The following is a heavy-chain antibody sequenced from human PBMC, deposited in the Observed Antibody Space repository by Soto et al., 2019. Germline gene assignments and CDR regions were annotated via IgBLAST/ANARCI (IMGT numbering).Heavy chain of an antibody. CDR2: ISGSGGST. CDR3: AKDLESGGAVPGAPNWFDP. D-gene: IGHD2-2*01. Sequence: PGGSLRLSCAASGFTFSGYAMSWVRQAPGKGLEWVSAISGSGGSTYYADSVKGRFTISRDNSKNTLYLQMNSLRAEDTAVYYCAKDLESGGAVPGAPNWFDPWGQGTLVTVSS. V-gene: IGHV3-23*01. CDR1: GFTFSGYA. J-gene: IGHJ5*02.